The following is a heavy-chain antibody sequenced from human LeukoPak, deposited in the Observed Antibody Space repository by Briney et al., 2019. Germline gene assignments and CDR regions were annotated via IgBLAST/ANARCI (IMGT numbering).Heavy chain of an antibody. D-gene: IGHD5-12*01. V-gene: IGHV1-3*01. Sequence: ASVKVSCKASGYTFTNFALHWVRQAPGQSLEWMGWISPGSGSTKYSQKLQDRVTITRDTSASTAYMEVSSLRSEDTAVYYCAKTTNGYELDYWGQGTLVTVSS. J-gene: IGHJ4*02. CDR1: GYTFTNFA. CDR2: ISPGSGST. CDR3: AKTTNGYELDY.